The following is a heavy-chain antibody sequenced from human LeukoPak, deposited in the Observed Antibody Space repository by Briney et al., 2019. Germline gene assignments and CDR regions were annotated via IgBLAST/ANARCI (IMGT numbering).Heavy chain of an antibody. CDR3: ARGTPTYYDFWSGYYTNNWFDP. CDR1: GGSFSGYY. V-gene: IGHV4-34*01. CDR2: INHSGST. D-gene: IGHD3-3*01. J-gene: IGHJ5*02. Sequence: SETLSLTCAVYGGSFSGYYWSWIRPPPGKGLEWIGEINHSGSTNYNPSLKSRVTISVDTSKNQFSLKLSSVTAADTAVYYCARGTPTYYDFWSGYYTNNWFDPWGQGTLVTVSS.